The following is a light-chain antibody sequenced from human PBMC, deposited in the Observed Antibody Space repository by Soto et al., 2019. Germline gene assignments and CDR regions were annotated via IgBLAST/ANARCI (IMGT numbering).Light chain of an antibody. J-gene: IGLJ3*02. V-gene: IGLV7-43*01. CDR1: TGAVTRDSY. CDR2: STS. Sequence: QAVVTQEPSLTVSPGGTVTLTCASSTGAVTRDSYSNWFQQKPGQTPRALIYSTSQKHSWTPARFSGSLFGGKAALTLSAVQPEDEADYYCLLNTGDAWVFGGGTKLTV. CDR3: LLNTGDAWV.